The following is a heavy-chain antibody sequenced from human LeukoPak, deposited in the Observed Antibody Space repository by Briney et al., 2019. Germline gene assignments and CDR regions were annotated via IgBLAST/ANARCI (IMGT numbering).Heavy chain of an antibody. CDR3: ARDPYYDSSGYVLFDY. J-gene: IGHJ4*02. CDR2: IYYNGDA. Sequence: SETLSLTCTVSGGSIDNNDYYWGWIRQPPGRGLEWIGSIYYNGDAYYNPSLRSRVTISVDTSKNQFSLKLSSVTAADTAVYYCARDPYYDSSGYVLFDYWGQGTLVTVSS. D-gene: IGHD3-22*01. CDR1: GGSIDNNDYY. V-gene: IGHV4-39*07.